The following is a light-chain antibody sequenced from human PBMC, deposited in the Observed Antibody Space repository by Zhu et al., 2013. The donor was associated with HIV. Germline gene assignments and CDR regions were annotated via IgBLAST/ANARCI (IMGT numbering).Light chain of an antibody. V-gene: IGKV1-27*01. J-gene: IGKJ1*01. Sequence: EIQMTQSPSSLSVSVGDRVTITCRASQGITNYLAWYQQKPGNAPKLLIYAASTLQSGVPSRFSGSGSGTDFIFTISSLQPEDVATYYCQKYNSAPWTFGPGTKVEIK. CDR3: QKYNSAPWT. CDR1: QGITNY. CDR2: AAS.